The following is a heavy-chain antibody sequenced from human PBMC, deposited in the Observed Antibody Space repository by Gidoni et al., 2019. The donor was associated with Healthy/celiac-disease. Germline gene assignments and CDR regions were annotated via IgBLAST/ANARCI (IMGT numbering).Heavy chain of an antibody. V-gene: IGHV3-23*01. Sequence: EVQLLESGGGLVQPGGSLRLSCAASGFTFSRYAMSWVRQAPGKGLEWVSASSGSGGSTYYADSVKGRFTISRDNSKNTLYLQMNSLRAEDTAVYYCAKGIPMWGAFDYWGQGTLVTVSS. CDR3: AKGIPMWGAFDY. CDR2: SSGSGGST. J-gene: IGHJ4*02. D-gene: IGHD3-16*01. CDR1: GFTFSRYA.